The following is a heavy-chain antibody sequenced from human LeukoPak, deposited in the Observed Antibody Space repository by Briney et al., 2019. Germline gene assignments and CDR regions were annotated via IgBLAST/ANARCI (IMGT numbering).Heavy chain of an antibody. V-gene: IGHV1-2*02. D-gene: IGHD1-26*01. J-gene: IGHJ4*02. CDR2: INPNSGGT. CDR3: ARVRVGATYFDY. CDR1: GGTFGSYA. Sequence: ASVKVSCKASGGTFGSYAISWVRQAPGQGLEWMGWINPNSGGTNYAQKFQGRVTMTRDTSISTAYMELSRLRSDDTAVYYCARVRVGATYFDYWGQGTLVTVSS.